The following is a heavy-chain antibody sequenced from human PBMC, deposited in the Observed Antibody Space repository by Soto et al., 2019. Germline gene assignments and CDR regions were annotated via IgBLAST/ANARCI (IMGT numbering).Heavy chain of an antibody. CDR2: IYYSGST. Sequence: SETLSLTCTVSGGSISSGDYYWSWIRQPPGKGLEWIGYIYYSGSTYYDPSLKSRVTISVDTSKNQFSLKLSSVTAADTAVYYCARDRRDDYVWGSYRDYYYGMDVWGQGTTVTVSS. J-gene: IGHJ6*02. V-gene: IGHV4-30-4*01. D-gene: IGHD3-16*02. CDR3: ARDRRDDYVWGSYRDYYYGMDV. CDR1: GGSISSGDYY.